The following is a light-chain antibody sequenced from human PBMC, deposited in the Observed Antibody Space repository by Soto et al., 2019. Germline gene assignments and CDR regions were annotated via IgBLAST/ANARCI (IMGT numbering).Light chain of an antibody. Sequence: EIVMTQSPATLSVSPGERATLSCSASQSVSSNLAWYQQKPGQAPRLLIYGASTRATGIPARFSGSGSGTEFTLTISSLQSEDFAVYYCQQYNNWPPYTFGQGTKLEI. V-gene: IGKV3-15*01. CDR2: GAS. CDR1: QSVSSN. CDR3: QQYNNWPPYT. J-gene: IGKJ2*01.